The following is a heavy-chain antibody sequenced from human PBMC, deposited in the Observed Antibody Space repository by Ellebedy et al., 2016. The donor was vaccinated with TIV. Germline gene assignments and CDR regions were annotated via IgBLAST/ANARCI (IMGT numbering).Heavy chain of an antibody. CDR2: IYYSGST. Sequence: MPSETLSLTCTVSGGSISSGDYYWSWIRQPPGKGLEWIGYIYYSGSTYYNPSLKSRVTISVDTSKNQFSLKVNYVTAADTAFYYCARVIGGCSSTSCYFDPWGPGILATVSS. CDR1: GGSISSGDYY. V-gene: IGHV4-30-4*01. D-gene: IGHD2-2*01. J-gene: IGHJ5*02. CDR3: ARVIGGCSSTSCYFDP.